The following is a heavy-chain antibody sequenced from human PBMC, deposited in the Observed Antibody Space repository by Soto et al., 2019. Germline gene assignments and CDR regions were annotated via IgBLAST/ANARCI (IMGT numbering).Heavy chain of an antibody. D-gene: IGHD3-3*01. Sequence: QVQLVQSGAEVKKPGSSVKVSCTASGGTFSSYAISWVRQAPGQGLEWMGGIIPIFGTANYAQKFQGRVTITADESTSTAYMSLSSLRSEDTAVYYCARDFWSGIYYYGMDVWGQGTTVTVSS. J-gene: IGHJ6*02. V-gene: IGHV1-69*01. CDR2: IIPIFGTA. CDR3: ARDFWSGIYYYGMDV. CDR1: GGTFSSYA.